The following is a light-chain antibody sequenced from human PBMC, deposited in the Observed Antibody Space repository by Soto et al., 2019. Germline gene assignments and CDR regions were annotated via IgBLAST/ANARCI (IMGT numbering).Light chain of an antibody. CDR3: FQHNSHPRT. J-gene: IGKJ1*01. CDR1: QGISSW. Sequence: IPMPPSSSSVAASVAVLVAISGWASQGISSWLAWYQQKPAKAPKLLINAASSLQSGVPSRFSGSGSGTEFTLTINSRLAEDSSTEYCFQHNSHPRTFGQGTKVDIK. V-gene: IGKV1-12*01. CDR2: AAS.